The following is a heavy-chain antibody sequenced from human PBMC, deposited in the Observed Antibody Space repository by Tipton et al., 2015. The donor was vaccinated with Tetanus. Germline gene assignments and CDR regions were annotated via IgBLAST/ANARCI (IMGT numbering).Heavy chain of an antibody. CDR3: AGGWVRCPGP. J-gene: IGHJ4*02. CDR1: GGSISGGDYV. D-gene: IGHD3-10*01. V-gene: IGHV4-30-4*01. CDR2: IYSSGSI. Sequence: TLSLTCTVSGGSISGGDYVWNWIRRPPGKGLEWIGYIYSSGSISYNPPLKSRLSISRDTSKNQFSMNLTSVTAADTAVYSCAGGWVRCPGPWGRGPLVTVSS.